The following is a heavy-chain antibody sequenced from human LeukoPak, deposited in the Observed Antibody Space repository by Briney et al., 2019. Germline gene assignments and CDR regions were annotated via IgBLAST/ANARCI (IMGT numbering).Heavy chain of an antibody. Sequence: SETLSLTCTVSGGSMKGFYWNWIRQPPGKGLEWIGYIYSSGSTNYHPSLKGRVTISLDTSKYQFSLDLTSVTAADTAVYYCARAVTKSWFDLWGQGTLVPVSS. V-gene: IGHV4-59*01. CDR1: GGSMKGFY. D-gene: IGHD4-17*01. CDR2: IYSSGST. CDR3: ARAVTKSWFDL. J-gene: IGHJ5*02.